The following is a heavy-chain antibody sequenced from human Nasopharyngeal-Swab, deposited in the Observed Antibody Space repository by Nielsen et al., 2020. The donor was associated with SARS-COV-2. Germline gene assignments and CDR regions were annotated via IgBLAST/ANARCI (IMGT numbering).Heavy chain of an antibody. CDR1: GFTFSSYD. V-gene: IGHV3-13*01. CDR2: IGTAGDT. D-gene: IGHD3-16*01. Sequence: GESLKISCAASGFTFSSYDMHWVRQATGKGLEWVSAIGTAGDTYYPGSVKGRFTISRENAKNSLYLQMNSPRAGDTAVYYCARGSYGSHWYFDLWGRGTLVTVSS. J-gene: IGHJ2*01. CDR3: ARGSYGSHWYFDL.